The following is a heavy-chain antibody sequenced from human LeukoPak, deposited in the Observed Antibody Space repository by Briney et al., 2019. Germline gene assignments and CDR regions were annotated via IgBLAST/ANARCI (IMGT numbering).Heavy chain of an antibody. CDR3: ARDGVVKQWRDNWFDP. CDR1: GYTFTSYG. CDR2: IIPIFGTA. Sequence: GASVKVSCKASGYTFTSYGISWVRQAPGQGLEWMGGIIPIFGTANYAQKFQGRVTITADKSTSTAYMELSSLRSEDTAVYYCARDGVVKQWRDNWFDPWGRGTLVTVSS. D-gene: IGHD6-19*01. V-gene: IGHV1-69*06. J-gene: IGHJ5*02.